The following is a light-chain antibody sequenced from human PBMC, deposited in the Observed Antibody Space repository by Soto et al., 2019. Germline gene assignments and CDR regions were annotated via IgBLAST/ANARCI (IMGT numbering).Light chain of an antibody. Sequence: DIQMTQSPSTLSASVGDTVTITCRASQSLSYWLAWYQQKPGQAPKLLIHKASTLESGVPSRFSGSGSGTEFTLTISSLQHDDFATFYCQQYVRFPYTFGQGTKLEIK. CDR3: QQYVRFPYT. J-gene: IGKJ2*01. V-gene: IGKV1-5*03. CDR1: QSLSYW. CDR2: KAS.